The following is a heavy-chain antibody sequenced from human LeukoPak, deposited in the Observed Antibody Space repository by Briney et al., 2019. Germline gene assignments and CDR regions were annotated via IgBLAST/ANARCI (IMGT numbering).Heavy chain of an antibody. CDR2: INHSGST. Sequence: SETLSLTCAVYGGSFSGYYWSWIRQPPGKGLEWIGEINHSGSTNYNPSLKSRVTISVDTSKNQFPLKLSSVTAADTAVYYCARDPRGGSYSANDAFDIWGQGTMVTVSS. J-gene: IGHJ3*02. CDR1: GGSFSGYY. V-gene: IGHV4-34*01. CDR3: ARDPRGGSYSANDAFDI. D-gene: IGHD1-26*01.